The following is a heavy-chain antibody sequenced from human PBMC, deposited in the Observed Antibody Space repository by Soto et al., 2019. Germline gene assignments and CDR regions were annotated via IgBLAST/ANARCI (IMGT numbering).Heavy chain of an antibody. D-gene: IGHD3-3*01. J-gene: IGHJ5*02. CDR1: GGSISSGGYS. Sequence: QLQLQESGSGLVRPSQTLSLTCAVSGGSISSGGYSWNWIRQPPGKGLEWIGYIYHSGSTLYNPSLKCRVTLSVDKSKNRFSQKLSSVTAADTAVYYCARSHPEWNWFDPWGQGTLVTVSS. CDR3: ARSHPEWNWFDP. CDR2: IYHSGST. V-gene: IGHV4-30-2*01.